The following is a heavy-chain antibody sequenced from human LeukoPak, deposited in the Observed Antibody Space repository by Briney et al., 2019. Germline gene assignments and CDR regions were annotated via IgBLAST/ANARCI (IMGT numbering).Heavy chain of an antibody. D-gene: IGHD2-2*01. CDR3: ARGGRCSSTSCYPINYYYYGMDV. J-gene: IGHJ6*02. V-gene: IGHV1-69*13. CDR1: GYTFTSYG. Sequence: SVKVSCKASGYTFTSYGISWVRQAPGQGLEWMGGIIPIFGTANYAQKFQGRVTITADESTSTAYMELSSLRSEDTAVYYCARGGRCSSTSCYPINYYYYGMDVWGQGTTVTVSS. CDR2: IIPIFGTA.